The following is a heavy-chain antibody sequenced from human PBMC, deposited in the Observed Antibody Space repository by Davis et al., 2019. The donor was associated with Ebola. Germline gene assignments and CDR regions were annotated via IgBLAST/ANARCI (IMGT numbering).Heavy chain of an antibody. D-gene: IGHD3-22*01. CDR3: AKEPSSGYAFDI. Sequence: PGGSLSLSCAASGFTFSAYHMNWVRQAPGKGLEWVANIRVSEVTYYADSVKGRFTISRDNSKSTLYLQMDSLRAEDTALYYCAKEPSSGYAFDIWGQGTMVTVSS. CDR1: GFTFSAYH. J-gene: IGHJ3*02. V-gene: IGHV3-23*01. CDR2: IRVSEVT.